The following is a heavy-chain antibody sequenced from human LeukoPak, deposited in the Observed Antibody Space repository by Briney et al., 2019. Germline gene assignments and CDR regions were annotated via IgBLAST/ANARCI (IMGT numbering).Heavy chain of an antibody. Sequence: GGSLRLSCAASGFTFSTYGMHWVRQAPGKGLEWVSFILYDGSNKYYADSVKGRFTISRDNSKNTLYLQMDSLRPEDTAVYYCATSPWKLPYDWGRGSLVTVSS. J-gene: IGHJ4*02. D-gene: IGHD1-1*01. CDR2: ILYDGSNK. CDR1: GFTFSTYG. CDR3: ATSPWKLPYD. V-gene: IGHV3-30*02.